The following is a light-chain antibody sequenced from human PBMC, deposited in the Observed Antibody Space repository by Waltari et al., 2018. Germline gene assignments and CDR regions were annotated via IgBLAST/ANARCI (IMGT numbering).Light chain of an antibody. CDR2: DS. V-gene: IGLV3-21*02. J-gene: IGLJ2*01. Sequence: SYVLTPPPSVSVAPGQTARIPCGGVHIGSTAVHWHQQKPGRAPVMVVYDSDRPSVMPERFSGSNSGNTATLTISGVEAGDEADYYCQVWGAYNDPVVFGGGTKLTVL. CDR1: HIGSTA. CDR3: QVWGAYNDPVV.